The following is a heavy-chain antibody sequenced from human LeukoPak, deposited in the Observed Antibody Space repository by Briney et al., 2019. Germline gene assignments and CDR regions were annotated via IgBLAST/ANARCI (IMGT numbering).Heavy chain of an antibody. J-gene: IGHJ4*02. CDR1: GFTFSSFA. V-gene: IGHV3-23*01. CDR3: AKSHSVAQRGYFDY. CDR2: ISDSGGST. D-gene: IGHD2-15*01. Sequence: GGSLRLSCAASGFTFSSFAMTWVRQAPGKGLEWVSTISDSGGSTYYADAVKGRFTISRDNSKDTLYEQMNSLRAEDAAVYYCAKSHSVAQRGYFDYWGQGTLVIVSS.